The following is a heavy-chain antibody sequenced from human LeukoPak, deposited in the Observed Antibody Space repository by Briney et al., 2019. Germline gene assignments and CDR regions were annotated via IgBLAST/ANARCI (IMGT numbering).Heavy chain of an antibody. J-gene: IGHJ4*02. V-gene: IGHV3-74*01. CDR1: GFTFSNSW. CDR2: VNSDGKTT. Sequence: SGGSLRLSCVGSGFTFSNSWMHWVRQAPGKGLVWVSRVNSDGKTTTYADSVKGRFTISRDNAQNTLYSQMYSLSAEDTAVYYCARDYPPDWGQGTLVTVSA. CDR3: ARDYPPD.